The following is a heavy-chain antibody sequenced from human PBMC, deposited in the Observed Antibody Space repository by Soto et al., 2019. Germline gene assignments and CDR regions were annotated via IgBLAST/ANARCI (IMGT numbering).Heavy chain of an antibody. CDR1: GFSLSTSGVG. CDR3: GLRDIVVVPVAMANRGYYYYYMDV. J-gene: IGHJ6*03. V-gene: IGHV2-5*02. D-gene: IGHD2-2*01. CDR2: IYWDDDK. Sequence: GPTLVNPTQTLTLTCTFSGFSLSTSGVGVGWIRQPPGKALEWLALIYWDDDKRYSPSLKSRLTITKDTSKNQVVLTMTNMDPVGAATYYCGLRDIVVVPVAMANRGYYYYYMDVWGKGTTVTV.